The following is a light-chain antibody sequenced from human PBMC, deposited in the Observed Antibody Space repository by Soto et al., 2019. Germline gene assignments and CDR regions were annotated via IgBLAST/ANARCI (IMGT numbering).Light chain of an antibody. J-gene: IGKJ1*01. Sequence: PGERATLSCRASQPVSSHLAWYQQKPGQAPRLLIFDASNRATAIPARFSGSGSGTDFTLTISSLEPEDFAVYYCQQRANWPRTFGQGTKVEIK. V-gene: IGKV3-11*01. CDR2: DAS. CDR1: QPVSSH. CDR3: QQRANWPRT.